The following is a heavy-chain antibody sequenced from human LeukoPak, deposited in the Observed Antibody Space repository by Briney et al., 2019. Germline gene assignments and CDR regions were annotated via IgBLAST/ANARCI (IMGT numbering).Heavy chain of an antibody. Sequence: SETLSLTCTVSGGSISSGSYYWSWIRQPAGKGLEWIGRIYTSGSTNYNPSLKTRVTISVDTSKNQFPLKLSSVTAAYTAVYYCARDRYSGYIYYYYMDVWGKGTTVTVSS. D-gene: IGHD5-12*01. V-gene: IGHV4-61*02. CDR2: IYTSGST. CDR1: GGSISSGSYY. CDR3: ARDRYSGYIYYYYMDV. J-gene: IGHJ6*03.